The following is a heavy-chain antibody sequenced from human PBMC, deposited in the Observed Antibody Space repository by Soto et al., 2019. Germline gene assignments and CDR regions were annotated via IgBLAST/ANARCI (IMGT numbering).Heavy chain of an antibody. J-gene: IGHJ6*02. CDR1: GFTFSSYW. Sequence: GGSLRLSCAASGFTFSSYWMSWVRQAPGKGLEWVANIKQDGSEKYYVDSVKGRFTISRDNAKNSLYLQMNSLGAEDTAVYYCASVVADYYYYGMDVWGQGTTVTVS. D-gene: IGHD2-15*01. CDR3: ASVVADYYYYGMDV. V-gene: IGHV3-7*03. CDR2: IKQDGSEK.